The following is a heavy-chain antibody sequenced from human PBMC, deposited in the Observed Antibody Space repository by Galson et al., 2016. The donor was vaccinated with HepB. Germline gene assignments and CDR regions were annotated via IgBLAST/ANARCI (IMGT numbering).Heavy chain of an antibody. CDR3: VKVHDITLNHLLGALDV. CDR1: GFTFNNYA. V-gene: IGHV3-23*01. J-gene: IGHJ6*02. D-gene: IGHD1-20*01. Sequence: SLRLSCAASGFTFNNYAMSWVRQAPGKGLEWVSGINGGGGSTYVANSVKGRFTISRDISKSALYLQMNSLRGEDAGVYYCVKVHDITLNHLLGALDVWGQGPTVAVSS. CDR2: INGGGGST.